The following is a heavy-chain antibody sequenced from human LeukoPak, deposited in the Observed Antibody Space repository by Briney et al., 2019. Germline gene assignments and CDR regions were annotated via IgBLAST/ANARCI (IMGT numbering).Heavy chain of an antibody. D-gene: IGHD5-12*01. CDR1: GGSISSSSYY. CDR3: ARRGSGYGLYYFDY. J-gene: IGHJ4*02. V-gene: IGHV4-39*01. Sequence: PSETLSLTCTVSGGSISSSSYYWGWIRQPPGKGLEWIGSIYYGGSTYYNPSLKSRVTISVDTSKNQFSLKLSSVTAADTAVYYCARRGSGYGLYYFDYWGQGTLVTVSS. CDR2: IYYGGST.